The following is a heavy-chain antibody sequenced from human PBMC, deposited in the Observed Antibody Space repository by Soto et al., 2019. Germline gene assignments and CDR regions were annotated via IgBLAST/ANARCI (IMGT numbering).Heavy chain of an antibody. CDR3: ARGGSLYYYYGIDV. Sequence: GSLRLSCAASGFTISNNYMTWVRQAPGKGLEWVSLIDNGSDTYYADSVKGRFTLSRDSSKNTLYLQMNSLRAEDTAVYNCARGGSLYYYYGIDVWGQGTTVTVSS. V-gene: IGHV3-53*05. J-gene: IGHJ6*02. CDR1: GFTISNNY. CDR2: IDNGSDT. D-gene: IGHD3-16*01.